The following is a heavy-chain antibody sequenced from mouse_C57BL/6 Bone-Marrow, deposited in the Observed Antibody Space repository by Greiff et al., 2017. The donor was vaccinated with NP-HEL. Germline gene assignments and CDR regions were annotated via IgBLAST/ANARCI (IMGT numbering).Heavy chain of an antibody. D-gene: IGHD2-2*01. CDR1: GYTFTDYY. CDR3: ARWLTDY. J-gene: IGHJ2*01. Sequence: QVQLQQSGAELVRPGASVKLSCKASGYTFTDYYINWVKQRPGQGLEWIARIYPGSGNTYYNEKFKGKATLTAEKSSSTAYMQLSSLTSEDSAVYFCARWLTDYWGQGTTLTVSS. V-gene: IGHV1-76*01. CDR2: IYPGSGNT.